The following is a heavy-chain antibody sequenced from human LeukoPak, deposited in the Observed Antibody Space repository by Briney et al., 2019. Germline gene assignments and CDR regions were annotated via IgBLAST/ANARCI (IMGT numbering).Heavy chain of an antibody. D-gene: IGHD7-27*01. CDR2: IYYSGST. Sequence: SQTLSLTCTVSGGSISSGGYYWSWIRQHPGKGLEWIGYIYYSGSTYYNPSLKSRVTISVDTSKNQFSLKLSSVTAADTAVYYCARTYLGIEYYFDYWGQGTLVTVSS. V-gene: IGHV4-31*03. CDR3: ARTYLGIEYYFDY. CDR1: GGSISSGGYY. J-gene: IGHJ4*02.